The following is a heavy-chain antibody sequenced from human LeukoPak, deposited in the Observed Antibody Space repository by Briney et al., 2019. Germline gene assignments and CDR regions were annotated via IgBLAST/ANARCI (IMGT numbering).Heavy chain of an antibody. J-gene: IGHJ4*02. CDR1: GGSISSGDYY. CDR3: ATEQVSGSAWGFDY. Sequence: SETLSLTCTVSGGSISSGDYYWSWIRKPAGKGLVWLGCIHTDGTTTYSPSLQSRLTMSVDTSKKQISLRLSSVTAADTAIYYCATEQVSGSAWGFDYWGQGSLVTVSS. V-gene: IGHV4-61*02. D-gene: IGHD6-19*01. CDR2: IHTDGTT.